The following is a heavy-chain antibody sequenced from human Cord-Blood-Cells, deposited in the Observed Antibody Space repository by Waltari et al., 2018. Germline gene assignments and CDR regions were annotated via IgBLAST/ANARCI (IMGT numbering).Heavy chain of an antibody. Sequence: EVQLVESGGGLVQPGRSLRLSCAASGFTFDDYAMHWVRQAPGKGLEWVSGISWNSGSIGYADSVKCRFTISRDNAKNSLYLQMNSLRAEDMALYYCAKAPIGIAAAGHFDYWGQGTLVTVSS. D-gene: IGHD6-13*01. V-gene: IGHV3-9*03. CDR2: ISWNSGSI. J-gene: IGHJ4*02. CDR1: GFTFDDYA. CDR3: AKAPIGIAAAGHFDY.